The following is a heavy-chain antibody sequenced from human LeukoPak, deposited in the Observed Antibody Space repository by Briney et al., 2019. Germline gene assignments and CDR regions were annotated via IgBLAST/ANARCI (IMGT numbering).Heavy chain of an antibody. CDR3: ARGGYDSDAFDI. V-gene: IGHV3-23*01. CDR2: ISGSGGNT. CDR1: GFTFSSYA. Sequence: GGSLRLSCAASGFTFSSYAMSWVRQAPGKGLEWVSGISGSGGNTYYADSVKGRFTISRDNSKSTLYLQMNSLRAEDTAVYYCARGGYDSDAFDIWGQGTMVTVSS. J-gene: IGHJ3*02. D-gene: IGHD3-22*01.